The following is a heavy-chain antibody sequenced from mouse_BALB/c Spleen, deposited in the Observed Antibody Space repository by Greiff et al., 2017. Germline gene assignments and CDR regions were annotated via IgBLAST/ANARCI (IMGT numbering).Heavy chain of an antibody. D-gene: IGHD3-3*01. CDR2: INPGSGGT. J-gene: IGHJ2*01. CDR1: GYAFTNYL. V-gene: IGHV1-54*01. CDR3: ARGQYYFDY. Sequence: VKLMESGAELVRPGTSVKVSCKASGYAFTNYLIEWVKQRPGQGLEWIGVINPGSGGTNYNEKFKGKATLTADKSSSTAYMQLSSLTSDDSAVYFCARGQYYFDYWGQGTTLTVSS.